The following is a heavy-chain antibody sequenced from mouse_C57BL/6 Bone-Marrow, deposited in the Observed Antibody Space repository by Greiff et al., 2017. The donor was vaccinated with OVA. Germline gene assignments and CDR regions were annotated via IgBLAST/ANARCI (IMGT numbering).Heavy chain of an antibody. CDR2: IYPGDGDT. J-gene: IGHJ3*01. D-gene: IGHD1-1*01. CDR3: ARDYDGSSWRFAY. Sequence: VQLQQSGPELVKPGASVKISCKASGYAFSSSWMNWVKQRPGKGLEWIGRIYPGDGDTNYNGKFKGKATLTADKSSSTAYTQLSSLTSEDSAVYFCARDYDGSSWRFAYWGQGTLVTVSA. CDR1: GYAFSSSW. V-gene: IGHV1-82*01.